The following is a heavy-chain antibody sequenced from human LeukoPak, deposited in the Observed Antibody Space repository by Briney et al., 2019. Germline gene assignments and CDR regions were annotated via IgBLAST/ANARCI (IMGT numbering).Heavy chain of an antibody. Sequence: PGGSLRLSCAAPGFTVSNHYVTWVRQPPGKGLEWVSVISGSGGSTYYADSVKGRFTISRDNSKNTLYLQMNSLRAGDTAVYYCAKWYYYGSSGYVWGQGTLVTVSS. CDR1: GFTVSNHY. CDR2: ISGSGGST. V-gene: IGHV3-23*01. D-gene: IGHD3-22*01. CDR3: AKWYYYGSSGYV. J-gene: IGHJ4*02.